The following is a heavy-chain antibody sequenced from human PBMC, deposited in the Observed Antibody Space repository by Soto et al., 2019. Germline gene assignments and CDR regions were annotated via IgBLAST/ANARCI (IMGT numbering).Heavy chain of an antibody. J-gene: IGHJ6*02. D-gene: IGHD3-10*01. CDR1: GGTFSSYA. CDR3: ARDLYYGSGTSPINYYDMDV. CDR2: IIPIFGTA. Sequence: SVKVSCKASGGTFSSYAISWVRQAPGQGLEWMGGIIPIFGTANYAQKFQGRVTITADESTSTAYMELSSLRSEDTAVYYCARDLYYGSGTSPINYYDMDVWGQGTTVTVSS. V-gene: IGHV1-69*13.